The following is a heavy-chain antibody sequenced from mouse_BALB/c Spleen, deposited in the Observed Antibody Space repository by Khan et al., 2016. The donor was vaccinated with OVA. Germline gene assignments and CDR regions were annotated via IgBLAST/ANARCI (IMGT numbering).Heavy chain of an antibody. V-gene: IGHV2-6-4*01. D-gene: IGHD2-14*01. CDR3: ARAYYRYDGYYAMDY. CDR1: GFSLSRYN. Sequence: QMQLEESGPGLVTPSQSLSITCTVSGFSLSRYNIHWVRQPPGKGLEWLGMIRGGGSTAYNSDLKSRLIISKDNSKGHVFLKMHSLQTDDTAMYYCARAYYRYDGYYAMDYWGQGTSVTVSS. CDR2: IRGGGST. J-gene: IGHJ4*01.